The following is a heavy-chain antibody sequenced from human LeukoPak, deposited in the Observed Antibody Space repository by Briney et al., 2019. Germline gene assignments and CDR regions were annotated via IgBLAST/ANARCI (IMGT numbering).Heavy chain of an antibody. CDR2: IYSSGST. CDR3: ARARLTAAAGITFIGYFDY. D-gene: IGHD6-13*01. Sequence: PSETLSLTCTASGGSISSYYWSWIRQPPGKGLEWVWRIYSSGSTNYNPSLKSRVTMSVDTSKNQFSLKLSSVTAADTAVYYCARARLTAAAGITFIGYFDYWGQGTLVTVSS. CDR1: GGSISSYY. V-gene: IGHV4-4*07. J-gene: IGHJ4*02.